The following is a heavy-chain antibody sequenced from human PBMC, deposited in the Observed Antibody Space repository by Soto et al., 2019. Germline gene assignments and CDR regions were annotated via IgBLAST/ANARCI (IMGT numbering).Heavy chain of an antibody. CDR1: GGTFSSYA. CDR2: IIPIFGTA. CDR3: ARDGRRSIYCGGDCYPNDY. D-gene: IGHD2-21*02. Sequence: ASVKVSCKASGGTFSSYAISWVRQAPGQGLEWMGGIIPIFGTANYAQKFQGRVTITADESTSTAYMELSSLRSEDTAVYYCARDGRRSIYCGGDCYPNDYWGQGTLVTVSS. J-gene: IGHJ4*02. V-gene: IGHV1-69*13.